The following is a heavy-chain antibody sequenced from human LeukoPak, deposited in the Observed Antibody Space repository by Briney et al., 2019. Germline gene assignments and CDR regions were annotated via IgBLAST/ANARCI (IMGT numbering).Heavy chain of an antibody. D-gene: IGHD3-10*01. CDR3: AREVPGYYYGSGSSTGFDP. CDR2: IYYSGST. CDR1: GGSISSGDYY. V-gene: IGHV4-30-4*01. J-gene: IGHJ5*02. Sequence: SETLSLTCTVSGGSISSGDYYWSWIRQPPGKGLEWIGCIYYSGSTYYNPSLKSRVTISVDTSKNQFSLKLSSVTAADTAVYYCAREVPGYYYGSGSSTGFDPWGQGTLVTVSS.